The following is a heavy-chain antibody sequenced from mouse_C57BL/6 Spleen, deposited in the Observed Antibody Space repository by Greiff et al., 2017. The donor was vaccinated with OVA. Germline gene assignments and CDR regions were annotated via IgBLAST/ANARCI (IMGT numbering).Heavy chain of an antibody. Sequence: EVKLMESGGGLVKPGGSLKLSCAASGFTFSSYAMSWVRQTPEKRLEWVATISDGGSYTYSPDNVKGRFTISRDNAKNNLYLQMSHLKSEDTAMYYCAREDDYDGWFAYWGQGTLVTVSA. CDR2: ISDGGSYT. J-gene: IGHJ3*01. CDR1: GFTFSSYA. V-gene: IGHV5-4*01. CDR3: AREDDYDGWFAY. D-gene: IGHD2-4*01.